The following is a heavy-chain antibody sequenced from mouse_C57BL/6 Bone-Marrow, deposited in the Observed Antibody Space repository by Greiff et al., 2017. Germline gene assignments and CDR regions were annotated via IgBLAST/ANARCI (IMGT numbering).Heavy chain of an antibody. D-gene: IGHD2-1*01. V-gene: IGHV1-9*01. CDR1: GYTFTGYW. J-gene: IGHJ4*01. Sequence: QVQLKESGAELMKPGASVKLSCKATGYTFTGYWIAWVKQRPGHGLEWIGEILPGSGSTKYNEKFKGKATFTADTSSNTAYMQLSSLTTEDSAIYYCASSYGNPRRDDWGQGTSVTVSS. CDR2: ILPGSGST. CDR3: ASSYGNPRRDD.